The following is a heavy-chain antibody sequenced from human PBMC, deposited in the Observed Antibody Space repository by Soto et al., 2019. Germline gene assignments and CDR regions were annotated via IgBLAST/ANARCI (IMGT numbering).Heavy chain of an antibody. CDR1: GFTFSNYA. Sequence: EVQLLESGGGLVQPGGSLRLSCAASGFTFSNYAMTWVRQAPGKGLEWVSYITASGSDTFYEDSVKGRFTISRDNSKNTLYLQMNSLTAEDTALYYCAKRVDYSSSWAYFDCWGQGALVSVSS. CDR3: AKRVDYSSSWAYFDC. V-gene: IGHV3-23*01. CDR2: ITASGSDT. D-gene: IGHD6-6*01. J-gene: IGHJ4*02.